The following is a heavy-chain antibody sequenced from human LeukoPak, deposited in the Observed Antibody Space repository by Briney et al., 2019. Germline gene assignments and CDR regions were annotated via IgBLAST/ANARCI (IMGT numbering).Heavy chain of an antibody. CDR3: ARHPSMITFGGVIVRPFDY. J-gene: IGHJ4*02. D-gene: IGHD3-16*02. CDR1: GGSFSGCY. CDR2: INHSGST. V-gene: IGHV4-34*01. Sequence: SETLSLTCAVYGGSFSGCYWSWIRQPPGKGLEWIGEINHSGSTNYNPSLKSRVTISVDTSKNQFSLKLSSVTAADTAVYYCARHPSMITFGGVIVRPFDYWGQGTLVTVSS.